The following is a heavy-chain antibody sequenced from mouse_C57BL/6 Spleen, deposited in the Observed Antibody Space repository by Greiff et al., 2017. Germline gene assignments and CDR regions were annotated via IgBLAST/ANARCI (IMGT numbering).Heavy chain of an antibody. J-gene: IGHJ1*03. CDR3: TSYDYDESGPYFDV. CDR1: GFNIKDYY. V-gene: IGHV14-1*01. CDR2: IDPEDGDT. Sequence: EVQLQQSGAELVRPGASVKLSCTASGFNIKDYYMHWVKQRPEQGLEWIGRIDPEDGDTEYAPKFQGKATMTADTSSNTAYLQLSSLTSEDTAVYYCTSYDYDESGPYFDVWGTGTTVTVSS. D-gene: IGHD2-4*01.